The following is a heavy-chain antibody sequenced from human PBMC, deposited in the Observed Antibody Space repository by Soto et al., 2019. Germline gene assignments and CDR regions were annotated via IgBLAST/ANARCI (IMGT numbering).Heavy chain of an antibody. CDR1: GFTFSSYA. V-gene: IGHV3-30-3*01. CDR2: ISYDGSNK. D-gene: IGHD5-12*01. Sequence: VQLVESGGGLVQPGGSLRLSCAASGFTFSSYAMHWVRQAPGKGLEWVAVISYDGSNKYYADSVKGRFTISRDNSKNTLYLQMNSLRAEDTAVYYCARTTPTYYSGYDRDYYYGMDVWGQGTTVTVSS. J-gene: IGHJ6*02. CDR3: ARTTPTYYSGYDRDYYYGMDV.